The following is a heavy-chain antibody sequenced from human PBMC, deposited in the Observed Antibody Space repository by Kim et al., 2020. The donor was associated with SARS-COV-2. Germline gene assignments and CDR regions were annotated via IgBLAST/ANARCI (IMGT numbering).Heavy chain of an antibody. CDR1: GGSISSSNW. Sequence: SETLSLTCAVSGGSISSSNWWRWVRQPPGKGLGWIGENYHSGGTNYNPSLKSRVTISVDKSKNQFSLKLSSVTAADTAVYYCARDQRSDGSWSNGMDVWGQGATVTVSS. J-gene: IGHJ6*02. D-gene: IGHD3-10*01. V-gene: IGHV4-4*02. CDR3: ARDQRSDGSWSNGMDV. CDR2: NYHSGGT.